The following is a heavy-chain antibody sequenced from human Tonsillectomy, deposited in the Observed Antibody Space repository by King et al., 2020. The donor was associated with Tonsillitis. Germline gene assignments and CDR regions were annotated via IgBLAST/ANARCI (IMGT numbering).Heavy chain of an antibody. CDR1: GYTFTNYW. V-gene: IGHV5-10-1*03. D-gene: IGHD4-17*01. J-gene: IGHJ4*02. CDR3: SRRPIYGDSGAY. CDR2: IDPSDSYT. Sequence: QLVQSGAEVKKPGESLRISCKGSGYTFTNYWISWVRQMPGKGLEWMGRIDPSDSYTNYSPSFQGHVTISADKSITPAYLQWSSLKASDTAMYYCSRRPIYGDSGAYWGQVTLVTVSS.